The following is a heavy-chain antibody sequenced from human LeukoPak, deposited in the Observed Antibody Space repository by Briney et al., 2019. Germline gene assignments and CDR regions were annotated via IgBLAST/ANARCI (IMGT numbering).Heavy chain of an antibody. CDR2: IIPMFGTA. D-gene: IGHD6-13*01. CDR1: GGTFSTYA. Sequence: SVKVSCKTSGGTFSTYAITWVRQTPGQGLEWMEGIIPMFGTANYAQKFQDRVTITADKSTSTAYMELSSLRSEDTAVYYCARVVGLTGYSSTWYSGYYYYMDVWGKGTTVTVSS. CDR3: ARVVGLTGYSSTWYSGYYYYMDV. J-gene: IGHJ6*03. V-gene: IGHV1-69*06.